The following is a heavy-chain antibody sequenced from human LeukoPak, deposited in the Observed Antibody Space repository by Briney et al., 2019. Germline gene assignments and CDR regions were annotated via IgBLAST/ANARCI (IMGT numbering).Heavy chain of an antibody. Sequence: ASVKVSCKASGYNFNQFYMHWVRQAPGQGLEWMGWINPITGDTAYAQSFQGGLTMTRDRSISTAYMELSRLRSDDTAVYYCARDRSLKVYYMDVWGRGTTVIISS. CDR3: ARDRSLKVYYMDV. J-gene: IGHJ6*03. CDR1: GYNFNQFY. V-gene: IGHV1-2*02. CDR2: INPITGDT.